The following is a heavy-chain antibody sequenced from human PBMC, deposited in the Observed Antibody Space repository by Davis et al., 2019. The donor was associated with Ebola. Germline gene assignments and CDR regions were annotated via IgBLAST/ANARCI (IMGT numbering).Heavy chain of an antibody. J-gene: IGHJ6*02. D-gene: IGHD3-10*01. CDR3: ARRGWFRAKYGMDV. Sequence: PGGSLRLSCAASGFTFSGSAMHWVRQASGKGLEWVGRIRSKANTYATAYAASVKGRFTISRDDSKNTAYLQMNSLRAEDTAVYYCARRGWFRAKYGMDVWGQGTTVTVSS. V-gene: IGHV3-73*01. CDR2: IRSKANTYAT. CDR1: GFTFSGSA.